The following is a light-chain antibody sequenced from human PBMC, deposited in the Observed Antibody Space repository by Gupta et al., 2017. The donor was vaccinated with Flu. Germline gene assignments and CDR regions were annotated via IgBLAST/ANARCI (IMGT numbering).Light chain of an antibody. J-gene: IGKJ4*01. CDR2: DAS. CDR1: QNVDSF. CDR3: QQRRNWPPLT. Sequence: ATLSLSPGERATLSCRASQNVDSFLAWYQQKPGQAPRLLIYDASNRATGIPARFSGSGYGTDFTLTISSREPEDFAVYYCQQRRNWPPLTFGGGTKVEIK. V-gene: IGKV3-11*01.